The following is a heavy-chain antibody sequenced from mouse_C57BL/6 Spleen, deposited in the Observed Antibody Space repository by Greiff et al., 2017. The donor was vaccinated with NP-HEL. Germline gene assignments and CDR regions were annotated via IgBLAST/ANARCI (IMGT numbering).Heavy chain of an antibody. V-gene: IGHV1-81*01. CDR2: IYPRSGIT. D-gene: IGHD1-1*01. J-gene: IGHJ2*01. CDR1: GYTFTSYG. CDR3: ARRSITTVVRYYFDY. Sequence: QVQLQQSGAELARPGASVKLSCKASGYTFTSYGISWVKQRTGQGLEWIGEIYPRSGITYYNEKFKGKATLTADKSSSTAYMELRSLTSEDSAVYFCARRSITTVVRYYFDYWGQGTTLTVSS.